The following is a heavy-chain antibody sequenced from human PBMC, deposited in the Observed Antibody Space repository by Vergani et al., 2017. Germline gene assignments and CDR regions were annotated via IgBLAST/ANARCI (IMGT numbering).Heavy chain of an antibody. Sequence: QLQLQESGPGLVKPSETLSLTCTVSGGSISSSSYYWGWIRQPPGKGLEWIGSIYYSGSTYYNPSLKSRVTISVDTSKNQFSLKLSSVTAADTAVYYCARAWRIAARPAYNWFDPWGQGTLVTVSS. CDR1: GGSISSSSYY. V-gene: IGHV4-39*07. CDR2: IYYSGST. J-gene: IGHJ5*02. CDR3: ARAWRIAARPAYNWFDP. D-gene: IGHD6-6*01.